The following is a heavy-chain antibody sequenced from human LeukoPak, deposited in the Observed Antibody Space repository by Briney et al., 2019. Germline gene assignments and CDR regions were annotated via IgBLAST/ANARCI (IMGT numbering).Heavy chain of an antibody. J-gene: IGHJ4*02. V-gene: IGHV3-7*01. Sequence: GGSLRLSCSVSGFTLSSYWMSWVRQPTGKGLECVAKIREDGNEKFYVDSVKGRFTISRDNAKNSVYLQMNSLRVEDTAVYFCARDYIGGWNDHWGQGTLVTVSS. CDR2: IREDGNEK. D-gene: IGHD3-16*01. CDR3: ARDYIGGWNDH. CDR1: GFTLSSYW.